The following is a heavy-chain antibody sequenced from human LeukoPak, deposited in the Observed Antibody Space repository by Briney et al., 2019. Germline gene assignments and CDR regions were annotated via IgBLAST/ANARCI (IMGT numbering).Heavy chain of an antibody. CDR1: GLTFSRYG. D-gene: IGHD6-19*01. Sequence: GGSLRLSCAASGLTFSRYGMHWVRQAPGKGLEWVAVISHDGSNKYYADSVKGRFTISRDNSKNTLYLQMNSLRAEDTAVYYCARSQLTGIAVAGINYWGQGTLVTVSS. V-gene: IGHV3-30*03. CDR3: ARSQLTGIAVAGINY. CDR2: ISHDGSNK. J-gene: IGHJ4*02.